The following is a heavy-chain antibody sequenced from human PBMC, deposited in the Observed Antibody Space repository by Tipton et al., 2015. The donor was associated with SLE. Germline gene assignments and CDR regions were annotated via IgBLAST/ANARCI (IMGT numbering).Heavy chain of an antibody. D-gene: IGHD3-16*01. V-gene: IGHV4-39*07. J-gene: IGHJ6*02. CDR3: AGGKAYYYYGMDV. CDR1: GGSISEGTSH. Sequence: TLSLTCSVSGGSISEGTSHWAWIRQPPGKGLQWVGSLFSRGIFSHNPSLESRVTFSVDKSKNQFSLKLSSVTAADTAVYYCAGGKAYYYYGMDVWGQGTTVTVSS. CDR2: LFSRGIF.